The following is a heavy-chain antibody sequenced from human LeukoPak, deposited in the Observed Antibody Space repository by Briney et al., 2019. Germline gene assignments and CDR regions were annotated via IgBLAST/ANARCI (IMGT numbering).Heavy chain of an antibody. CDR3: AREGYSSSWYSRHGMDV. CDR1: GGTFSSYA. V-gene: IGHV1-69*13. D-gene: IGHD6-13*01. CDR2: IIPIFGTA. Sequence: GASVKVSCKASGGTFSSYAISWVRQAPGQGLEWMGGIIPIFGTANYAQKFQGRVTITADESTSTAYMELSSLRSEDTAVYYCAREGYSSSWYSRHGMDVWGQGTTVTVPS. J-gene: IGHJ6*02.